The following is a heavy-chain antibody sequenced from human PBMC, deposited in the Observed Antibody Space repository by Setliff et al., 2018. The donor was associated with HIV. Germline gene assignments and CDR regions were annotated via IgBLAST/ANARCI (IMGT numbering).Heavy chain of an antibody. CDR2: IYYNVNN. J-gene: IGHJ4*02. V-gene: IGHV4-59*11. CDR1: GVSISSQY. Sequence: SETLSLTCAVSGVSISSQYWSWIRQPPGKGLEWIGFIYYNVNNNYNPSLKSRVSMSVDTSKNQFSLRLSSVTAADTAVYYCTRGGSMTTLTTWGQGTLVTVSS. D-gene: IGHD4-4*01. CDR3: TRGGSMTTLTT.